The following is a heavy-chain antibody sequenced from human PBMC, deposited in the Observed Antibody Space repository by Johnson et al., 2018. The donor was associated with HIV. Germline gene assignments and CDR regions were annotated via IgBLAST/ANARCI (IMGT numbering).Heavy chain of an antibody. CDR2: IKQDGSEK. Sequence: VLLVESGGGLVQPGGSLRLSCAASGFTFSSYWMSWVRQAPGKGLEWVANIKQDGSEKYYVDSVKGRFTISRDNAKNSLYLQRNSLRAEDTAVYYCASLVGSSSGEAFDIWGQGTMVTVSS. D-gene: IGHD6-6*01. CDR1: GFTFSSYW. V-gene: IGHV3-7*05. CDR3: ASLVGSSSGEAFDI. J-gene: IGHJ3*02.